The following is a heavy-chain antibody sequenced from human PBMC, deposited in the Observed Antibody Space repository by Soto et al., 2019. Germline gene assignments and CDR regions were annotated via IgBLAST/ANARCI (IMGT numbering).Heavy chain of an antibody. Sequence: SVGGLVQPGGSLRLSCAASGFTFNAYAMTWVRQAPGKGLEWVSAIGGSGGNRYYADSVRGRFTISRDNSKDTVDLQMNSLRVEDTAVYYCARVASDYINSVDNWGQGILVTVSS. J-gene: IGHJ4*02. CDR1: GFTFNAYA. V-gene: IGHV3-23*01. CDR3: ARVASDYINSVDN. CDR2: IGGSGGNR. D-gene: IGHD4-4*01.